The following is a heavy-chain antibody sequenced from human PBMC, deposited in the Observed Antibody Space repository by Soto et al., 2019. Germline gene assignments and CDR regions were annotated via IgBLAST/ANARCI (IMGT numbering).Heavy chain of an antibody. D-gene: IGHD3-3*01. CDR2: ISSSSSTI. Sequence: EVQLVESGGGLVQPGGSLRLSCAASGFTFSSYSMNWVRQAPGKGLEWVSYISSSSSTIYYADSVKGRFTISRDNAKNPLYLQMNSLRAEDTAVYYCARAQYDFWSGYSQLGDYWGQGTLVTVSS. CDR3: ARAQYDFWSGYSQLGDY. J-gene: IGHJ4*02. V-gene: IGHV3-48*01. CDR1: GFTFSSYS.